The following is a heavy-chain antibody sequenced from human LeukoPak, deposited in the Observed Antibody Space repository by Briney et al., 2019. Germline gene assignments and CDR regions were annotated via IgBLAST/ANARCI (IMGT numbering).Heavy chain of an antibody. CDR3: ASDGAYYGSGSYYYYFDY. V-gene: IGHV1-2*02. CDR2: INPNSGGT. CDR1: GYTFTGYY. J-gene: IGHJ4*02. D-gene: IGHD3-10*01. Sequence: EASVKVSCKASGYTFTGYYMHWVRQAPGQGLEWMGWINPNSGGTNYAQKFQGRVTMTRDTSISTAYMELSRLISDDTAVYYCASDGAYYGSGSYYYYFDYWGQGTLVTVSS.